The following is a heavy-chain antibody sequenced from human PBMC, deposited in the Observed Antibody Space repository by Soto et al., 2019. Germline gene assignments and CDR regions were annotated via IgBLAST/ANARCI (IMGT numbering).Heavy chain of an antibody. D-gene: IGHD4-17*01. CDR3: AREPTTVTTIGLYYYYGMDV. J-gene: IGHJ6*02. Sequence: QVQLQESGPGLVKPSQTLSLTCTVSGGSISSGDYYWSWIRQPPGKGLEWIGYIHYSGSTYYNPSLKSRVTISVDTSKNQFSLKLSSVTAADTAVYYCAREPTTVTTIGLYYYYGMDVWGQGTTVTVSS. CDR2: IHYSGST. CDR1: GGSISSGDYY. V-gene: IGHV4-30-4*01.